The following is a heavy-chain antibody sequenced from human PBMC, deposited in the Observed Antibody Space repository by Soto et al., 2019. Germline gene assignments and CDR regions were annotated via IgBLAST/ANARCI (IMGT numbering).Heavy chain of an antibody. Sequence: QVQLQQWGAGLLKPSETLSLTCAVYGGSFSGYYWSWIRQPPEKGLEWIGEINHSGSTNYNPSLKSRVTISVDTSKNQFSLKLSSVTAADTAVYYCARASIAAAVDYWGQVTLVTVSS. D-gene: IGHD6-13*01. CDR3: ARASIAAAVDY. CDR2: INHSGST. CDR1: GGSFSGYY. J-gene: IGHJ4*02. V-gene: IGHV4-34*01.